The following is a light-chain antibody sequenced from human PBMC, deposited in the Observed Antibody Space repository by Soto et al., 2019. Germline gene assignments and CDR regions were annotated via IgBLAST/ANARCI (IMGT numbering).Light chain of an antibody. Sequence: QSVLTQSASVSGSPGQSITISCTGTSSDVGNYNYVSWYQQHPGEVPKLIIFNVNNRPSGVSNRFSGSKSGNTASLTISGLQAEDEADYYCSSYTSGFYVFGTGTKVTVL. V-gene: IGLV2-14*01. J-gene: IGLJ1*01. CDR3: SSYTSGFYV. CDR2: NVN. CDR1: SSDVGNYNY.